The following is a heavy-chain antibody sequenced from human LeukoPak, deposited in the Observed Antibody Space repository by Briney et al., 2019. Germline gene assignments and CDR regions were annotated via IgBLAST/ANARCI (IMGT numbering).Heavy chain of an antibody. V-gene: IGHV3-23*01. J-gene: IGHJ4*02. CDR3: AKVDGSGWWIFDY. CDR1: GFTFSSYD. CDR2: ISGSGGST. Sequence: PGGSLRLSCAASGFTFSSYDMNWVRQAPGKGREWVSGISGSGGSTYYADSMKGRFTISRDNSKNTVYLQMNSLRAEDTAVYYCAKVDGSGWWIFDYWGQGTLVTVSS. D-gene: IGHD6-19*01.